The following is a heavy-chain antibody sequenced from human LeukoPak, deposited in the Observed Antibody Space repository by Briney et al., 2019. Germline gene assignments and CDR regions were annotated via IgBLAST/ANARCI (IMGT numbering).Heavy chain of an antibody. J-gene: IGHJ4*02. CDR1: GFTFSTYG. CDR3: AKCARIGIAAAGN. V-gene: IGHV3-30*02. Sequence: GGSLRLSCAASGFTFSTYGMHWVRQAPGKGLEWVTFIRPDGSDKYYADFVKGRFTTSRDNSKNTVYLQMNSLRAEDTAVYYCAKCARIGIAAAGNWGQGTLVTVSS. D-gene: IGHD6-13*01. CDR2: IRPDGSDK.